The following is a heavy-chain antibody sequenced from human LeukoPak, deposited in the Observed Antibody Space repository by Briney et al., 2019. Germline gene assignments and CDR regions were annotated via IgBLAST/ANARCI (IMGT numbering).Heavy chain of an antibody. CDR2: IHPGDSNT. D-gene: IGHD3-9*01. V-gene: IGHV5-51*01. CDR1: GYSFANYW. Sequence: GESLKISCKGSGYSFANYWIGWVRQMPGKGPEWMGIIHPGDSNTRYSLSFQGRVTISADKSISTAYLQWSSLKASDTAMYYCARQPPGRYGKDVWGQGTMVTVSS. J-gene: IGHJ6*02. CDR3: ARQPPGRYGKDV.